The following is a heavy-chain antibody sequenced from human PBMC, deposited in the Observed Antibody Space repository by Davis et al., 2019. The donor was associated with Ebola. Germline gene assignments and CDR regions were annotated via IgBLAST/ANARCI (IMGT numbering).Heavy chain of an antibody. J-gene: IGHJ4*02. D-gene: IGHD6-13*01. Sequence: PSETLSLTCTVSGGSISPFYWSWIRQPAGKGLEFIGRIYPSGSTNYKPSLKSRVTVSVDTSKNQFSLKLSSVTAADTALYYCARSTGSAATGSLFYFDFWGQGTLVTVSS. CDR3: ARSTGSAATGSLFYFDF. CDR2: IYPSGST. V-gene: IGHV4-4*07. CDR1: GGSISPFY.